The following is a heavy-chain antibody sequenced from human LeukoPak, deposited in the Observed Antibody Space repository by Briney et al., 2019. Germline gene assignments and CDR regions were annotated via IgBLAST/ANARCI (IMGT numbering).Heavy chain of an antibody. CDR1: GGTFSSYA. D-gene: IGHD6-6*01. Sequence: SVKVSCKASGGTFSSYAISWVRQAPGQGLEWMGGIIPIFGTANYAQKFQGRVTITTDESTSTAYMELSSLRSEDTAVYYCARAGFSSSRAGYYYYMDVWGKGTTVTVSS. V-gene: IGHV1-69*05. J-gene: IGHJ6*03. CDR2: IIPIFGTA. CDR3: ARAGFSSSRAGYYYYMDV.